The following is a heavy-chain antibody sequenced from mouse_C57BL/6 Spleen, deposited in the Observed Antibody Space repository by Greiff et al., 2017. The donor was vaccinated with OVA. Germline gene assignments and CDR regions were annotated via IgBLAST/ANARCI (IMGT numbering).Heavy chain of an antibody. CDR2: INPGSGGT. CDR1: GYAFTNYL. V-gene: IGHV1-54*01. J-gene: IGHJ4*01. D-gene: IGHD1-1*01. CDR3: ARTTVVADYYAMDY. Sequence: QVQLKESGAELVRPGTSVKVSCKASGYAFTNYLIEWVKQRPGQGLEWIGVINPGSGGTNYNEKFKGKATLTADKSSSTAYMQLSSLTSEDSAVYFCARTTVVADYYAMDYWGQGTSVTVSS.